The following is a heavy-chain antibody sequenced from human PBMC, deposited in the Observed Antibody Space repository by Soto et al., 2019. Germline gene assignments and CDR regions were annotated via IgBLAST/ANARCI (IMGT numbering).Heavy chain of an antibody. CDR3: ARSGVFVRPSGSYAN. Sequence: QVQLQQWGAGLLKPSETLSLTCAVYGGSFSGYYWSWIRQPPGKGLEWIGEINHSGSTNYNPSLNSRVTIQGDTSKNQVSRKLSSVTAADTAVYYCARSGVFVRPSGSYANWGQGTLLAVSS. CDR2: INHSGST. V-gene: IGHV4-34*01. J-gene: IGHJ4*01. D-gene: IGHD1-26*01. CDR1: GGSFSGYY.